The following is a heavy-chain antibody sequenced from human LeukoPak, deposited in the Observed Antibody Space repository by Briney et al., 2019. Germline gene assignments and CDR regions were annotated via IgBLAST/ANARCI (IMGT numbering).Heavy chain of an antibody. Sequence: GGSLRLSCAASGFTFSSYSMNWVRQAPGKGLEWVSSISSSSSYIYYADSVKGRFTISRDNAKNSLYLQMNSLRAEDTAVYYCARDFGIVATISPAQNFDYWGQGTLVTVSS. J-gene: IGHJ4*02. CDR2: ISSSSSYI. D-gene: IGHD5-12*01. CDR1: GFTFSSYS. CDR3: ARDFGIVATISPAQNFDY. V-gene: IGHV3-21*01.